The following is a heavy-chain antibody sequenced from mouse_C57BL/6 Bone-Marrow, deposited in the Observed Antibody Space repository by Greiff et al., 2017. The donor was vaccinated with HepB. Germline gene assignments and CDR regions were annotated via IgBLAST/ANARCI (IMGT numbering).Heavy chain of an antibody. Sequence: EVQLVESVAELVRPGASVKLSCTASGFNIKNPYMHWVKQRPEQGLEWIGRIDPANGNTKYDPKFQGKATITADTSSNTAYLQLSSLTSEDTAIYYCARDYYYGGAYWGQGTLVTVSA. V-gene: IGHV14-3*01. CDR1: GFNIKNPY. CDR3: ARDYYYGGAY. CDR2: IDPANGNT. J-gene: IGHJ3*01. D-gene: IGHD1-1*01.